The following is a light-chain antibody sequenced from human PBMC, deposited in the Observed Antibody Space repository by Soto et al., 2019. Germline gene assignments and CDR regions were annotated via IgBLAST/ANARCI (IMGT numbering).Light chain of an antibody. V-gene: IGLV2-14*01. Sequence: QSALTQPASVSGSPGHSITISCTGTSSDVGGYNYVSWYQQHPGKAPKLMIYDVSNRPSGVSNRFSGSKSGNTASLTISGLQAEDEADYYCRSYTSSSTLGFGTGTKVTV. CDR3: RSYTSSSTLG. J-gene: IGLJ1*01. CDR2: DVS. CDR1: SSDVGGYNY.